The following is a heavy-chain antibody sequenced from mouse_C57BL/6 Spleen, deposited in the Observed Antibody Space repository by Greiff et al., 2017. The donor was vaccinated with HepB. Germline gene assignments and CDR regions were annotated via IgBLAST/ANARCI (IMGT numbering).Heavy chain of an antibody. CDR1: GYTFTSYG. CDR2: IYPRSGNN. CDR3: ARSETARATRFGY. V-gene: IGHV1-81*01. J-gene: IGHJ2*02. Sequence: QVQLQQSGAELARPGASVKLSCKASGYTFTSYGISWVKQRTGQGLEWIGEIYPRSGNNYYNEKFKGKATLTADKYASTAYMELRSLTAEDSAVYICARSETARATRFGYWGQGTSLTVSS. D-gene: IGHD3-1*01.